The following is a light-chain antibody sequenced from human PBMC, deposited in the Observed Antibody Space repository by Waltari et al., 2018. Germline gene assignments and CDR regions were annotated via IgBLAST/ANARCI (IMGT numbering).Light chain of an antibody. CDR3: SSYTRSGPL. Sequence: QSALTQPASVSGSPGQSITISCTGTSSDVGGYNYVSWYQQHPGKAPKLMIYEVHNRPSGVSNRFSGSKSGNTASLTISGLQAEDKADYYCSSYTRSGPLFGGGTKLTVL. V-gene: IGLV2-14*01. CDR2: EVH. J-gene: IGLJ3*02. CDR1: SSDVGGYNY.